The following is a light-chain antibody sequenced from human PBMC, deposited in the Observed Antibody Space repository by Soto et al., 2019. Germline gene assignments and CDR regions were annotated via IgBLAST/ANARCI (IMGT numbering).Light chain of an antibody. Sequence: QSALTQPRSVSGSPGPSVTISCTGTSSDVGGYNYVSWYQQHPGKAPKLMIFDVNKRPSGVPDRFSGSKSGNTASLTISGLQAEDEADYYCCSYAGSYTFVVFGGGTKLTVL. CDR3: CSYAGSYTFVV. J-gene: IGLJ2*01. CDR1: SSDVGGYNY. CDR2: DVN. V-gene: IGLV2-11*01.